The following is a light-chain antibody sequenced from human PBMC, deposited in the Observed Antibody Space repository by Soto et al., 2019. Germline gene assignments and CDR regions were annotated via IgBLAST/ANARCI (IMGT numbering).Light chain of an antibody. J-gene: IGLJ1*01. CDR2: GNS. CDR3: QSYDSSLSAL. Sequence: QPVLTQPPSVSGAPGQRVTISCTGSSSNIGAGYDVHWYQLLPGTAPKLLIYGNSNRPSGVPDRFSGSKSGTSASLAITGLQAEDEADYYCQSYDSSLSALFGTGTKVTVL. V-gene: IGLV1-40*01. CDR1: SSNIGAGYD.